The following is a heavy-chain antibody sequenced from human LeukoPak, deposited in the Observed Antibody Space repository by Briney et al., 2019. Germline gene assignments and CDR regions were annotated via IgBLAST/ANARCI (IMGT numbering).Heavy chain of an antibody. V-gene: IGHV4-59*02. CDR1: VGSVRGYY. CDR3: ARDREYSSSGLVWFDP. J-gene: IGHJ5*02. D-gene: IGHD6-6*01. CDR2: IYYSGST. Sequence: PSETLSLTCTVSVGSVRGYYWSWLRQPPGKGLEWIGYIYYSGSTNYNPSLKSRVTISVDTSENQFSLKLTSVTAADPAVYYCARDREYSSSGLVWFDPWGHGILVTVSS.